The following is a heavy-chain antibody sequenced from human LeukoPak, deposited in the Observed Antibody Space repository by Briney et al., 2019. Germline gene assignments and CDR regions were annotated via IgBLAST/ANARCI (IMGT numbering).Heavy chain of an antibody. CDR1: GESISGFY. D-gene: IGHD2-21*01. V-gene: IGHV4-59*01. Sequence: KPSETLSLTCPVSGESISGFYWTWIRQPPGKGLEWIGYIYYSGSTNYNPSLKSRVTISVDTSKNQFSLKLSSVTAADTAVYYCARGVVIALQTFDYWGQGTLVTVSS. J-gene: IGHJ4*02. CDR2: IYYSGST. CDR3: ARGVVIALQTFDY.